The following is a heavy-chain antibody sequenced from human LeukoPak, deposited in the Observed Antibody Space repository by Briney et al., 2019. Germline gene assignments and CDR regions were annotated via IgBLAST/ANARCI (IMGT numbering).Heavy chain of an antibody. CDR2: INHSGST. Sequence: SETLSLTCAVYGGSFSGYYWSWIRQPPGKGLEWIGEINHSGSTNYNPSLKSRVTISVDTSKNQFSLQLNSVTPEDTAVYYCARDTTSNYYFDYWGQGTLVTVSS. J-gene: IGHJ4*02. CDR3: ARDTTSNYYFDY. D-gene: IGHD1-1*01. V-gene: IGHV4-34*01. CDR1: GGSFSGYY.